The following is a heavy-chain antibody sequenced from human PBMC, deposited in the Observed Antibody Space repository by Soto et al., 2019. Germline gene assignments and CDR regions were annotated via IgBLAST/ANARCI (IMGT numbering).Heavy chain of an antibody. V-gene: IGHV5-51*01. CDR1: GYSFTSYW. CDR2: IYPGDSDT. D-gene: IGHD3-22*01. Sequence: PGESLKISCKTSGYSFTSYWIGWVRQMPGKGLEWMGIIYPGDSDTRYSPSFKGQVTISADRSISTAYLQWGSLRAEDTAVYYCARDCRGRSRTYYYDSNAFDIWGQGTMVTVSS. J-gene: IGHJ3*02. CDR3: ARDCRGRSRTYYYDSNAFDI.